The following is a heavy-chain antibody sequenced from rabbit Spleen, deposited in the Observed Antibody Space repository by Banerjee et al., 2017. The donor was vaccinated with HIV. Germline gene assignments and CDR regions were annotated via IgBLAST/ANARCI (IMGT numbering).Heavy chain of an antibody. CDR3: ARDLAYVIGWNLNL. V-gene: IGHV1S45*01. CDR2: VDVGSSDFT. J-gene: IGHJ4*01. Sequence: QEQLVESGGDLVKPGASLTLTCTASGVSFSFNNYMCWVRQAPGKGLEWIGCVDVGSSDFTYFAAWAKGRFTISRTSSSTVTLQMTSLTAADTATYFCARDLAYVIGWNLNLWGPGTLVTVS. D-gene: IGHD6-1*01. CDR1: GVSFSFNNY.